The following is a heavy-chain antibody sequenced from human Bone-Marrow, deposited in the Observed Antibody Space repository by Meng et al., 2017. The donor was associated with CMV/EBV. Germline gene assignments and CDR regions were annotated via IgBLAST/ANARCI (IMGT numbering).Heavy chain of an antibody. V-gene: IGHV4-38-2*02. D-gene: IGHD4-11*01. J-gene: IGHJ2*01. Sequence: GSLRLSCTVSGYSVSSYYYWGWIRQPPGKGLEWIGNIYHSGSTYYNPSLKSRVTISVDTSKNQFSLKLSSVTAADTAVYYCARRATVTARYWYFDLWGRGTLVTVSS. CDR1: GYSVSSYYY. CDR3: ARRATVTARYWYFDL. CDR2: IYHSGST.